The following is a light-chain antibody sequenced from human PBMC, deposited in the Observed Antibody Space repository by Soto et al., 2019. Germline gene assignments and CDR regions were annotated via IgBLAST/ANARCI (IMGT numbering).Light chain of an antibody. CDR3: QQRYNWPIT. J-gene: IGKJ5*01. Sequence: EIVLTQSPGTLSLSPGQRATLSCRASQSLNSSYLAWYQQKPGQAPSLLIYGASSRATGIPDRFSGSGSGTDFTLTISSLEPEDFSVYYCQQRYNWPITFGQGTRLENK. V-gene: IGKV3D-20*02. CDR1: QSLNSSY. CDR2: GAS.